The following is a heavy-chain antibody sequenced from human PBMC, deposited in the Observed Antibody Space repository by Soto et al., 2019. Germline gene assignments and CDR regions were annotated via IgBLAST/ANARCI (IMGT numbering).Heavy chain of an antibody. J-gene: IGHJ6*02. V-gene: IGHV3-74*01. CDR2: INSDGSST. Sequence: GGSLRLSCAASGFTFSSYWMHWVRQAPGKGLVWVSRINSDGSSTSYADSVKGRFTISRDNAKNTLYLQMNSLRAEDTAVYYCARVPIARYYDGMDVWGQGTTVTVSS. CDR3: ARVPIARYYDGMDV. CDR1: GFTFSSYW. D-gene: IGHD6-13*01.